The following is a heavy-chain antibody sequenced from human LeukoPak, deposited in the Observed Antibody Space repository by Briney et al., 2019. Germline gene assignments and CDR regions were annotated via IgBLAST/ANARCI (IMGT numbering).Heavy chain of an antibody. V-gene: IGHV4-31*03. CDR1: GGSISSGGYY. D-gene: IGHD3-10*01. Sequence: SETLSLTCTVSGGSISSGGYYWSWIRQHPGKGLEWIGYIYYSGSTYYNPSLKSRVTISVHTSKNQFSLKLSSVTAADTAVYYCARSRGLWFGEFPFDYWGQGTLVTVSS. J-gene: IGHJ4*02. CDR3: ARSRGLWFGEFPFDY. CDR2: IYYSGST.